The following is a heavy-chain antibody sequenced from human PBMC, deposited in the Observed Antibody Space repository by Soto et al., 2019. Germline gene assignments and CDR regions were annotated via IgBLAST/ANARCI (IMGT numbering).Heavy chain of an antibody. CDR1: GFTFSDYA. V-gene: IGHV3-33*08. D-gene: IGHD3-16*01. J-gene: IGHJ4*02. CDR3: ARGGRWLQGNDY. Sequence: QVQLVESGGGVVQPGRSLRLSCAASGFTFSDYAMHWVRQAPGKGLEWVAVIWHDGSNKYYADSVKGRFTISRDNSKNTLYLQMNSLRPDDTAVYYSARGGRWLQGNDYWGQGTLVTVSS. CDR2: IWHDGSNK.